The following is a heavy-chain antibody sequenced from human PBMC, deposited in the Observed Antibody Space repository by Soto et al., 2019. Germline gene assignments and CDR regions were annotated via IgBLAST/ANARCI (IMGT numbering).Heavy chain of an antibody. D-gene: IGHD2-21*01. Sequence: GESLRLSCAASGFTFSTSVMCWVRQAPGERLEWVSSINSDGGGTYYADSVQGRFIISRDNSENTFYLQMNSLRAEDTAMYYCARDVAVWELLFAGWYDTWGLGTIVTVSS. J-gene: IGHJ5*02. V-gene: IGHV3-23*01. CDR3: ARDVAVWELLFAGWYDT. CDR1: GFTFSTSV. CDR2: INSDGGGT.